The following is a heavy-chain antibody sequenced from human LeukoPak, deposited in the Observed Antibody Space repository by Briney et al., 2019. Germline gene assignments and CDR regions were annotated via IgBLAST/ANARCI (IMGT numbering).Heavy chain of an antibody. CDR2: ISYDGSNK. D-gene: IGHD2-8*01. J-gene: IGHJ4*02. CDR3: ARVYLERLTAGYFDH. Sequence: PGGSLRLSCAASGFTFSSYAMHWVRQAPGKGLEWVAVISYDGSNKYYADSVKDRFTISRNNSKSTLYLQMNSLRDDDSAAYFCARVYLERLTAGYFDHWGQGTQATVSP. V-gene: IGHV3-30-3*01. CDR1: GFTFSSYA.